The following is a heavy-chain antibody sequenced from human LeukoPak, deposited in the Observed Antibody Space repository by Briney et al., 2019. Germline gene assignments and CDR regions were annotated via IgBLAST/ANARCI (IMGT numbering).Heavy chain of an antibody. CDR2: ISYDATNK. V-gene: IGHV3-30*04. CDR3: ARDYASGSYPRIYFDY. J-gene: IGHJ4*02. Sequence: GGSLRLSCAASGFTFSNYAVHWVRQAPDQGLEWVAVISYDATNKYYADSVKGRFTISRDNSKNTLCLQMNSLRAEDTAVYYCARDYASGSYPRIYFDYWGQGTLVTVSS. CDR1: GFTFSNYA. D-gene: IGHD3-10*01.